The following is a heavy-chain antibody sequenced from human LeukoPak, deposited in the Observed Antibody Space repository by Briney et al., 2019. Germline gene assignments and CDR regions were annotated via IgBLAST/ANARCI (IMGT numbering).Heavy chain of an antibody. CDR1: GFTFSSYA. D-gene: IGHD2-2*01. J-gene: IGHJ4*02. CDR2: ISGTSDYI. CDR3: ARREPQGCSGTSCFAGPVGH. Sequence: PGGSLRLSCAASGFTFSSYAMSWVRQAPGKGLEWVSSISGTSDYIYYAESVKGRFTISRDNGQNSLYLQMNSLRAEDTAVYYCARREPQGCSGTSCFAGPVGHWGQGTLVTVSS. V-gene: IGHV3-21*06.